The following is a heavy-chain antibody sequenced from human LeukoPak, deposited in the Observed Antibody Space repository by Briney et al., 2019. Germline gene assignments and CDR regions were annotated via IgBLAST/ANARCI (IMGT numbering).Heavy chain of an antibody. J-gene: IGHJ4*02. CDR3: ARATEGRPNYYDSSGFYFY. V-gene: IGHV1-69*01. Sequence: SVKVSCKASGGTFSSYAFSWVRQAPGQGLEWMGGIIPIFGSAKYAQKFQGRVTITADEFTSTVYMEISSLRSEDTAVYFCARATEGRPNYYDSSGFYFYWGQGTLVTVSS. CDR1: GGTFSSYA. CDR2: IIPIFGSA. D-gene: IGHD3-22*01.